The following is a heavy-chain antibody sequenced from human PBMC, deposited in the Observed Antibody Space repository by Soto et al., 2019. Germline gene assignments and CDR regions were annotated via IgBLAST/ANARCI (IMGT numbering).Heavy chain of an antibody. CDR1: GGAFSRYA. CDR3: ARDHEYHIKEFAALDI. J-gene: IGHJ3*02. V-gene: IGHV1-69*01. Sequence: QVLLVQSGAEVKKPGSSVKVSCKASGGAFSRYAISWVRQAPGQGLEWVGGIFPMYGTPVYAQKLQGRVTLTADEATSTEYMELSGLRYEDTAFYYCARDHEYHIKEFAALDIWGEGTMVTVAS. D-gene: IGHD6-6*01. CDR2: IFPMYGTP.